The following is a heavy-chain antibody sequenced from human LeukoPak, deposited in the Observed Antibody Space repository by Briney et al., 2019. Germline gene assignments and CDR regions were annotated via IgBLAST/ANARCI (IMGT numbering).Heavy chain of an antibody. Sequence: SQTLSLTCAISGDSVSSNIAAWNWMRKSPSRGLEWLVRTYYRSKWYNDYAVSVKSRITINPDTSKNQFSLQLNSVTPEDTAVYYCARDWYSSGWYRFDYWGQGTLVTVSS. CDR2: TYYRSKWYN. V-gene: IGHV6-1*01. CDR3: ARDWYSSGWYRFDY. J-gene: IGHJ4*02. CDR1: GDSVSSNIAA. D-gene: IGHD6-19*01.